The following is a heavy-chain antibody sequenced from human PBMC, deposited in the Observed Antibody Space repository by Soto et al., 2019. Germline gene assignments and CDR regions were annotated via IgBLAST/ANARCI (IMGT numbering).Heavy chain of an antibody. V-gene: IGHV1-24*01. CDR1: GYTLTELS. Sequence: GASVKVSCKVSGYTLTELSMHWVRQAPGKGLEWMGGFDPEDGETIYAQKFQGRVTMTEDTSTDTAYMELSSLRSEDTAVYYCARDSGRNKGWALYYYGMDVWGKGTTVTVSS. CDR2: FDPEDGET. D-gene: IGHD3-16*01. J-gene: IGHJ6*04. CDR3: ARDSGRNKGWALYYYGMDV.